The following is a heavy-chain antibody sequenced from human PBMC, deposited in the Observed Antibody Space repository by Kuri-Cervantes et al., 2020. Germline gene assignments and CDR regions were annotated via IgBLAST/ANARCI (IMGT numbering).Heavy chain of an antibody. CDR2: ISGSGGST. D-gene: IGHD3-22*01. Sequence: GESLKISCAASGFTFSSYAMSWVRQAPGKGLEWVSAISGSGGSTYYADSVKGRFTISRDNAKNSLYLQMNSLRDEDTAVYYCARDRPYYYDSSGYWDYWGQGTLDTVSS. V-gene: IGHV3-23*01. CDR1: GFTFSSYA. J-gene: IGHJ4*02. CDR3: ARDRPYYYDSSGYWDY.